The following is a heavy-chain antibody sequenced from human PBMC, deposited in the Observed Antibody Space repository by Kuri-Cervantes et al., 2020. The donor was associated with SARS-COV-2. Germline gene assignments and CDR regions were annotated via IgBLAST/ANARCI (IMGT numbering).Heavy chain of an antibody. Sequence: GESLKISCAASGFTFSSYGMHWVRQAPGKGLEWVAVISYDGSNKYYADSVKGRFTISRDNSKNMLYLQMNSLRAEDTAVYYCAKGGGPGSYIPLDYWGQGTLVTVSS. J-gene: IGHJ4*02. CDR1: GFTFSSYG. D-gene: IGHD1-26*01. V-gene: IGHV3-30*18. CDR2: ISYDGSNK. CDR3: AKGGGPGSYIPLDY.